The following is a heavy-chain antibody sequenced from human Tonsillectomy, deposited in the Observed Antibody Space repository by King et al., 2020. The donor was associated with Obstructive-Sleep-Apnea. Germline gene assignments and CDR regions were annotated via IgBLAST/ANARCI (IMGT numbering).Heavy chain of an antibody. CDR1: GGSLSSYA. CDR3: ARGPEFYYDTSGYYYFDY. J-gene: IGHJ4*02. CDR2: IIPILGIS. V-gene: IGHV1-69*10. D-gene: IGHD3-22*01. Sequence: VQLVESGAEVKKPGSSVKVSCKASGGSLSSYAFSWVRQAPGQGLEWMGAIIPILGISNYAQKFQGRVTITADKFKSTVYMELGSLRYEDTAVYYCARGPEFYYDTSGYYYFDYWGQGTLVTVSS.